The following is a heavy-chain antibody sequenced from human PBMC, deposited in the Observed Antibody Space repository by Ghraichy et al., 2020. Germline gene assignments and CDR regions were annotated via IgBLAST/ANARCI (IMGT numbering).Heavy chain of an antibody. CDR1: GGSISSGGYY. D-gene: IGHD2-2*02. CDR2: IYYSGST. CDR3: ARVVVPAAIDEYYFDY. Sequence: SETLSLTCTVSGGSISSGGYYWSWIRQHPGKGLEWIGYIYYSGSTYYNPSLKSRVTISVDTSKNQFSLKLSSVTAADTAVYYCARVVVPAAIDEYYFDYWGQGTLVTVSS. J-gene: IGHJ4*02. V-gene: IGHV4-31*03.